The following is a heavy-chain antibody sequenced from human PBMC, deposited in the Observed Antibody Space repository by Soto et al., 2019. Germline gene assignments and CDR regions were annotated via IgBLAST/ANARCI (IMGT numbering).Heavy chain of an antibody. V-gene: IGHV3-7*01. D-gene: IGHD2-15*01. CDR1: GFTFSSYW. J-gene: IGHJ3*02. CDR3: ARKGYWGDDAFDI. Sequence: EVQLVESGGGLVQPGGSLRLSCAASGFTFSSYWMSWVRQAPGKGLEWVANIKQDGSEKYYVDSVKGRFTISRDNAKNSLYLQMNSLRAEDTAVYYCARKGYWGDDAFDIWGQGTMVTVSS. CDR2: IKQDGSEK.